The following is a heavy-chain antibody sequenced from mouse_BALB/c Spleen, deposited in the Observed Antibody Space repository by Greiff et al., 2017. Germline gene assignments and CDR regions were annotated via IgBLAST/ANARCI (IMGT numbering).Heavy chain of an antibody. J-gene: IGHJ4*01. CDR3: ARRGDNWGDYAMDY. D-gene: IGHD4-1*01. CDR1: GYSITSDYA. V-gene: IGHV3-2*02. CDR2: ISYSGST. Sequence: EVQLQESGPGLVKPSQSLSLTCTVTGYSITSDYAWNWIRQFPGNKLEWMGYISYSGSTSYNPSLKSRISITRDTSKNQFFLQLNSVTTEDTATYYCARRGDNWGDYAMDYWGQGTSVTVSS.